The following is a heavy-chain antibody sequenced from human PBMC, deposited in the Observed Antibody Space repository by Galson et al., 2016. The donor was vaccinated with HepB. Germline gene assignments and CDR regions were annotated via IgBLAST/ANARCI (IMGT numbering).Heavy chain of an antibody. D-gene: IGHD3-10*01. CDR1: GFTLSNHW. V-gene: IGHV3-30-3*01. CDR2: LSYDGSNK. J-gene: IGHJ4*02. Sequence: SLRLSCAASGFTLSNHWMSWVRQAPGKGLEWVAVLSYDGSNKYYAESVKGRITVSRDNSKNTLYLQMSSLRAEDTALYYCAREQRQLWFGTSFDYWGQGTLVTVSS. CDR3: AREQRQLWFGTSFDY.